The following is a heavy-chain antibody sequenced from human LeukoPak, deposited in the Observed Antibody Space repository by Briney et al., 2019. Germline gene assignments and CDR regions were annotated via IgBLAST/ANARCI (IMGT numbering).Heavy chain of an antibody. CDR3: AKDGRDIVVVVAATLYNTGYYFDY. D-gene: IGHD2-15*01. J-gene: IGHJ4*02. Sequence: GRSLRLSCAASGFTFSSYGMHWVRQAPGKGLEWVAVISYDGSNKYYADSVKGRFTISRDNYKNTLYLQMNSLRAEDTAVYYCAKDGRDIVVVVAATLYNTGYYFDYWGQGTLVTVSS. V-gene: IGHV3-30*18. CDR2: ISYDGSNK. CDR1: GFTFSSYG.